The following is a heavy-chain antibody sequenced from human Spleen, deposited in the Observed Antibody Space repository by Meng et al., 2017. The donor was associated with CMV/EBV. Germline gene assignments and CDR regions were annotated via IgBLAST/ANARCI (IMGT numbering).Heavy chain of an antibody. V-gene: IGHV4-34*01. Sequence: VDGGSVSGYYWSWSRQPPGKGRGWIGEINHSGSTNYNPSLKSRVTISVDTSKNQFSLKLSSVTAADTAVYYCARDGYNFGVVQFDPWGQGTLVTISS. CDR1: GGSVSGYY. CDR2: INHSGST. CDR3: ARDGYNFGVVQFDP. D-gene: IGHD3-3*01. J-gene: IGHJ5*02.